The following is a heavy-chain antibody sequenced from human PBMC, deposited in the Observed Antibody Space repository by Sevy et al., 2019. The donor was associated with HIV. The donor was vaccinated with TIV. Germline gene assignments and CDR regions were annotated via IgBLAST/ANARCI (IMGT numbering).Heavy chain of an antibody. CDR2: INGDGSST. V-gene: IGHV3-74*01. D-gene: IGHD3-22*01. J-gene: IGHJ4*02. Sequence: GESLKISCAASGFTFSSYWMHWVRQAPGKGLVWVSRINGDGSSTSYADSVKGRFTISRDNAKNTLYLQMNSLRAEDTAVYYCAREGDYYDSWFDYWGQGTLVTVSS. CDR3: AREGDYYDSWFDY. CDR1: GFTFSSYW.